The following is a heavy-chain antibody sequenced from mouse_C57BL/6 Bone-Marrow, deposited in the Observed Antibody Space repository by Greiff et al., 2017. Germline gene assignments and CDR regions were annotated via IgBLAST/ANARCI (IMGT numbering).Heavy chain of an antibody. V-gene: IGHV1-53*01. CDR3: AGRDYYAMDY. Sequence: QVQLQQPGTERGKPGASGKLPCKASGYTFTSYWMHWVKQRPGQGLEWIGNINPSNGGTNYNEKFKSKATLTVDKSSSTAYMQLSSLKSEESAVYYCAGRDYYAMDYWGQGTSVTVSS. CDR2: INPSNGGT. J-gene: IGHJ4*01. CDR1: GYTFTSYW.